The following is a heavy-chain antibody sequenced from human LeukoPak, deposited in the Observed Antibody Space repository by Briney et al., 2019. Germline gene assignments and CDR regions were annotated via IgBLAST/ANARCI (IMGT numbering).Heavy chain of an antibody. D-gene: IGHD2-15*01. CDR3: ARSVAASRDY. Sequence: GGSLRLSCAASGFTFDDYGMSWVRQAPGKGLEWVSGINWNGGSTGYADSAKGRFTISRDNAKNSLCLQMNSLRAEDTALYYCARSVAASRDYWGQGTLVTVSS. V-gene: IGHV3-20*04. CDR2: INWNGGST. CDR1: GFTFDDYG. J-gene: IGHJ4*02.